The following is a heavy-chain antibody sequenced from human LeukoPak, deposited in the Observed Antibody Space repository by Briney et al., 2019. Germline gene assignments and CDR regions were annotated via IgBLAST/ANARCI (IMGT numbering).Heavy chain of an antibody. CDR2: ISYDGSNK. Sequence: GGSLRLSCAASGFTFSSYAMHWVRQAPGKGLEWVAVISYDGSNKYYVDSVKGRFTISRDNSKNTLYLQMNSPRAEDTAVYYCARGRGVYGWFDPWGQGTLVTVSS. CDR1: GFTFSSYA. D-gene: IGHD3-10*01. V-gene: IGHV3-30-3*01. J-gene: IGHJ5*02. CDR3: ARGRGVYGWFDP.